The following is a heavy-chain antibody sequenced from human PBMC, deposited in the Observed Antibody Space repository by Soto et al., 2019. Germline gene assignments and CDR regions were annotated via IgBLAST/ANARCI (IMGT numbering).Heavy chain of an antibody. CDR2: ISYDGSNK. CDR1: GFTFSSYG. V-gene: IGHV3-30*18. J-gene: IGHJ6*02. CDR3: AKDLHSGYSYGYGDYYYYYYGMDV. Sequence: GGSLRLSCAASGFTFSSYGMHWVRQAPGKGLEWVAVISYDGSNKYYADSVKGRFTISRDNSKNTLYLQMNSLGAEDTAVYYCAKDLHSGYSYGYGDYYYYYYGMDVWGQGTTVTVSS. D-gene: IGHD5-18*01.